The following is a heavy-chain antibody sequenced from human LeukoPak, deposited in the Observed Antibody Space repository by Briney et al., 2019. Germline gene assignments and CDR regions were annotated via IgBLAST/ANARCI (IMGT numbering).Heavy chain of an antibody. CDR2: IYTSGST. CDR3: ARGSRKRSSSYYYYYYMDV. CDR1: GGSISSYY. J-gene: IGHJ6*03. V-gene: IGHV4-4*09. D-gene: IGHD6-6*01. Sequence: SETLSLTCTVSGGSISSYYWSWIRQPPGKGLEWIGYIYTSGSTNYNPSLKSRVTISVDTSKNQFSLKLSSVTAADTAVYYCARGSRKRSSSYYYYYYMDVWGKGTTVTVSS.